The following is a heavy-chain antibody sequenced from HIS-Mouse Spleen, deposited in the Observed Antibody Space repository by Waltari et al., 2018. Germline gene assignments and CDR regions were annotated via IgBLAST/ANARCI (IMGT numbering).Heavy chain of an antibody. J-gene: IGHJ2*01. D-gene: IGHD6-13*01. Sequence: QLQLQESGPGLVKPSETLSLTCPVPGGSISSSSYDWGWIREPPGKGLEWIGSIYYSGSTYYNPSLKSRVTISVDTSKNQFSLKLSSVTAADTAVYYCAREIPYSSSWYDWYFDLWGRGTLVTVSS. V-gene: IGHV4-39*07. CDR2: IYYSGST. CDR3: AREIPYSSSWYDWYFDL. CDR1: GGSISSSSYD.